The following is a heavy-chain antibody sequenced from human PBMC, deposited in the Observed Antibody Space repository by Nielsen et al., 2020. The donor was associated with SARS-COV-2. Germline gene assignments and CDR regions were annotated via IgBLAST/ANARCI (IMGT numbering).Heavy chain of an antibody. V-gene: IGHV3-20*04. Sequence: GESLKISCAASGFTFDEYAMHWVRQAPGKGLMWVSGITGIGGGATYYADSVKGRFTIFRDNSKNTLYLQMDSLRGEDTAMYYCARASSTSYNAAFDMWGQGTMVTVSS. CDR2: ITGIGGGAT. CDR1: GFTFDEYA. CDR3: ARASSTSYNAAFDM. J-gene: IGHJ3*02. D-gene: IGHD1-1*01.